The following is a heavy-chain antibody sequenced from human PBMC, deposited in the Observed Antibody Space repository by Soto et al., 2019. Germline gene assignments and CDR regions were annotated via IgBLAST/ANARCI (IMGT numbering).Heavy chain of an antibody. V-gene: IGHV3-21*01. Sequence: EVQLMESGGALVKPGGSLRLSCAASGFTFSGYTMNWVRQAPGKGLEWVSSISSTSTYISYADSVKGRFTISRDNANNSLSLQMNSLRAEDTAVYYCARGGAAISGTPEWFDPWCQGTLVTVSS. J-gene: IGHJ5*02. CDR3: ARGGAAISGTPEWFDP. CDR1: GFTFSGYT. CDR2: ISSTSTYI. D-gene: IGHD2-2*01.